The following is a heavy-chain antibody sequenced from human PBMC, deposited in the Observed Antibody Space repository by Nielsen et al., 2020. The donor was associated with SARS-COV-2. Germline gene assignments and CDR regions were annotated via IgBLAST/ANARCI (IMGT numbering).Heavy chain of an antibody. V-gene: IGHV4-4*02. D-gene: IGHD1-14*01. Sequence: SETLSLTCAVSGDSISSSNWWSWVRQPPGKGLEWIGEIYHSGNTNYNPSLKSRVTISVDTSKNQFSLKLSSVTAADTAVYYCAMLAVEGDAFDIWGQGTMVTVSS. CDR1: GDSISSSNW. CDR3: AMLAVEGDAFDI. CDR2: IYHSGNT. J-gene: IGHJ3*02.